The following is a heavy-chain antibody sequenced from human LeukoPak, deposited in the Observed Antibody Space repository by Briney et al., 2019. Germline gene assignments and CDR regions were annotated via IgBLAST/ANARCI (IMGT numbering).Heavy chain of an antibody. J-gene: IGHJ5*02. CDR1: GYTFTSYG. V-gene: IGHV1-18*04. CDR2: ISAYNGNT. CDR3: SRSGYYGSGSYHNWFDP. D-gene: IGHD3-10*01. Sequence: GSVEVSCKASGYTFTSYGINWVRQAPGQGLEWMGWISAYNGNTNYAQKLQGRVTMTTDTSTSTAYMELRSLRSDDTAVYYCSRSGYYGSGSYHNWFDPWGQGTLVTVSS.